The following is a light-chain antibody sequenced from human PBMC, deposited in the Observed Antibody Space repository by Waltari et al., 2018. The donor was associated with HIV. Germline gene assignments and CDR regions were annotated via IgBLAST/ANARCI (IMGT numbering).Light chain of an antibody. V-gene: IGLV1-40*01. J-gene: IGLJ3*02. Sequence: QSVLTPPPSVSGAPGQRVTISCTRSSSNLGLGYDVPWYQQLPGTAPKLLVYDNINRPSGVPDRFSGSKSGISASLAITGLQAEDEANYYCQSYDNSLSAWVFGGGTKVTVL. CDR3: QSYDNSLSAWV. CDR2: DNI. CDR1: SSNLGLGYD.